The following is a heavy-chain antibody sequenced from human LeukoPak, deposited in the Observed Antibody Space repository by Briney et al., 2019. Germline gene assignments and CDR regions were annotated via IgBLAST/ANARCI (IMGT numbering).Heavy chain of an antibody. CDR3: ARGFYDSSGYYFDY. V-gene: IGHV3-66*01. CDR2: IYSGGST. J-gene: IGHJ4*02. Sequence: GGSLRLSCAASGFTVSSNYMSWVRQAPGKGLEWVSVIYSGGSTYYADSVKGRFTVPRDNSKNTLYLQMNSLRAEDTAVYYCARGFYDSSGYYFDYWGQGTLVTVSS. CDR1: GFTVSSNY. D-gene: IGHD3-22*01.